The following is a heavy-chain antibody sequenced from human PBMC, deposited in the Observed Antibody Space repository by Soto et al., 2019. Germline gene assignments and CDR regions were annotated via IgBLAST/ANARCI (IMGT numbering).Heavy chain of an antibody. CDR3: ARDVQGDSSQIKDF. CDR2: IYYSGST. D-gene: IGHD2-21*02. J-gene: IGHJ4*02. V-gene: IGHV4-39*02. CDR1: GGSISSSSYY. Sequence: SETRSLTCTVSGGSISSSSYYWGWIRQPPGKGLEWIGSIYYSGSTYYNPSLKSRVTISVDTSKNQFSLKLSSVTAADTAVYYCARDVQGDSSQIKDFWGQGTLVTVSS.